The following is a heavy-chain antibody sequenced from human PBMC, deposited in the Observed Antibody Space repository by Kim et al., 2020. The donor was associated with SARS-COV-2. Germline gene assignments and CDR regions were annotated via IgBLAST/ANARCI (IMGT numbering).Heavy chain of an antibody. D-gene: IGHD6-19*01. J-gene: IGHJ1*01. V-gene: IGHV1-69*13. CDR1: GGTFSSYA. CDR3: ARDRPPTEYSSGWYGYFQH. CDR2: IIPIFGTA. Sequence: SVKVSCKASGGTFSSYAISWVRQAPGQGLEWMGGIIPIFGTANYAQKFQGRVTITADESTSTAYMELSSLRSEDTAVYYCARDRPPTEYSSGWYGYFQHWGQGTLVTVSS.